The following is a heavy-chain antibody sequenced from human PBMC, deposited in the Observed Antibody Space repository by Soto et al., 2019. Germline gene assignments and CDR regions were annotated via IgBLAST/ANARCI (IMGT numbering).Heavy chain of an antibody. CDR2: ISSSSSYI. V-gene: IGHV3-21*01. J-gene: IGHJ4*02. D-gene: IGHD3-16*02. CDR3: ARDTRGYSGYDYLGSIMITFGGVIVPTEIDY. Sequence: GGSLRLSCAASGFTFSSYSMNWVRQAPGKGLEWVSSISSSSSYIYYADSVKGRFTISRDNAKNSLYLQMNSLRAEDTAVYYCARDTRGYSGYDYLGSIMITFGGVIVPTEIDYWGQGTLVTVSS. CDR1: GFTFSSYS.